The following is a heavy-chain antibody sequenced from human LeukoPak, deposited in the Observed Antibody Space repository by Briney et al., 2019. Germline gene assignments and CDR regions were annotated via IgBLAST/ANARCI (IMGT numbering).Heavy chain of an antibody. Sequence: GGSLRLSCAASGFTFSSYSMNWVRQAPGKGLEWVSYISSSSSTIYYADSVKGRFTIFRDNAKNSLYLQMNSLRAEDTAVYYCARAGWSSRGYWGQGTLVTVSS. D-gene: IGHD6-13*01. CDR3: ARAGWSSRGY. CDR1: GFTFSSYS. CDR2: ISSSSSTI. V-gene: IGHV3-48*01. J-gene: IGHJ4*02.